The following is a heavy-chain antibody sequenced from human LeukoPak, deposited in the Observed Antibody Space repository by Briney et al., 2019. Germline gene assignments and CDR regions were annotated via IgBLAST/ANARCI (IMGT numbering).Heavy chain of an antibody. Sequence: PGGSLRLSCAASGFTFSSYGMHWVRQAPGKGLEWVAVISYDGSNKYYADSVKGRFTISRDNSKNTLYLQMNSLRAEDTAVYYCSSASPYLDPWGQGTLVTVSS. CDR1: GFTFSSYG. V-gene: IGHV3-30*03. J-gene: IGHJ5*02. CDR2: ISYDGSNK. D-gene: IGHD2-2*01. CDR3: SSASPYLDP.